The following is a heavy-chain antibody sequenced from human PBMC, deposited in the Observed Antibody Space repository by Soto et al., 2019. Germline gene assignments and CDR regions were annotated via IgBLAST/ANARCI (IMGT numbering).Heavy chain of an antibody. CDR3: AKDPKATIVATFAFDI. D-gene: IGHD5-12*01. Sequence: PGGSLRLSCAASGFTFSTYWMHWVRQAPGEGLVWVSRINGDESTTNYADSVEGRFTISRDNSKNTLCLQMNSLRAEDTAVYYCAKDPKATIVATFAFDIWGQGTMVTVSS. J-gene: IGHJ3*02. V-gene: IGHV3-74*01. CDR1: GFTFSTYW. CDR2: INGDESTT.